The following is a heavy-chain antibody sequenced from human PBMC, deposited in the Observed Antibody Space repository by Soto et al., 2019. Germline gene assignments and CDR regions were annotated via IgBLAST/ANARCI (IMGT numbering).Heavy chain of an antibody. V-gene: IGHV4-39*01. CDR2: ISYRGST. Sequence: QLQLQESGPGLVKPSETLSLTCSVSGGSINSNNYYWGWIRQPPGKGLEWIGSISYRGSTYNNPSLKSRVTISADTSKNQFSLRLSSVTAADTVVFYCAGCIAVGGEWYFDLWGRGTLVTVSS. CDR1: GGSINSNNYY. D-gene: IGHD6-19*01. CDR3: AGCIAVGGEWYFDL. J-gene: IGHJ2*01.